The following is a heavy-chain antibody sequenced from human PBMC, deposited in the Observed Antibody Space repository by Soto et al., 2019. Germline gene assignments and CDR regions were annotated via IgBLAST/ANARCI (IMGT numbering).Heavy chain of an antibody. CDR2: IIPIFGTA. D-gene: IGHD3-22*01. CDR3: EVNYYDSHSPHTAYFDY. CDR1: GGTFSSYA. J-gene: IGHJ4*02. Sequence: QVQLVQSGAEVKKPGSSVKVSCKASGGTFSSYAISWVRQAPGQGLEWMGGIIPIFGTANYAQKFQGRVTITAEESTSTAYMELRMLRPEDTAVDYYEVNYYDSHSPHTAYFDYWGQGTLVTVSS. V-gene: IGHV1-69*01.